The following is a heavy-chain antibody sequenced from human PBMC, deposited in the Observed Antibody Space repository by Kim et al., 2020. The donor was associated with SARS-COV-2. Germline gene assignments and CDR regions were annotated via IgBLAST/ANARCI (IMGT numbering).Heavy chain of an antibody. CDR2: INAGNGNT. CDR1: GYTFTSYA. J-gene: IGHJ6*02. Sequence: ASVKVSCKASGYTFTSYAMHWVRQAPGQRLEWMGWINAGNGNTKYSQKFQGRVTITRDTSASTAYMELSSLRSEDTAVYYCARCSGYSSQTYYYGMDVWGQGTTVTVSS. V-gene: IGHV1-3*01. D-gene: IGHD6-13*01. CDR3: ARCSGYSSQTYYYGMDV.